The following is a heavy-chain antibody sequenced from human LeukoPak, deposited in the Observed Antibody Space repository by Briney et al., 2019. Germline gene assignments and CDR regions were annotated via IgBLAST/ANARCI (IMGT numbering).Heavy chain of an antibody. V-gene: IGHV1-2*02. J-gene: IGHJ4*02. Sequence: GASVKVSCKPSGYTFTDYFTHWVRQAPGRGLEWMGWIDPRNGGTRYAQNFQGRVTMTRDTSISTAYMELASLTSDDTAMYYCAKIGVSGSYWDFDSWGQGTLVTVSS. D-gene: IGHD1-26*01. CDR1: GYTFTDYF. CDR3: AKIGVSGSYWDFDS. CDR2: IDPRNGGT.